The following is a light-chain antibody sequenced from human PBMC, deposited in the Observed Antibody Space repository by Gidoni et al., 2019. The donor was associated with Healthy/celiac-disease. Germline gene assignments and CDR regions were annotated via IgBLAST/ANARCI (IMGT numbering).Light chain of an antibody. CDR3: QQSYSTPQT. Sequence: IQLTQSPSSLSASAGDRVTITCRASQRISSYLNWYQQKPGKAPKLLTYAASSLQSGVPSRVSGSGSGTDFTLTISSLQTEDFATYYCQQSYSTPQTFGQGTKVEIK. V-gene: IGKV1-39*01. CDR2: AAS. J-gene: IGKJ1*01. CDR1: QRISSY.